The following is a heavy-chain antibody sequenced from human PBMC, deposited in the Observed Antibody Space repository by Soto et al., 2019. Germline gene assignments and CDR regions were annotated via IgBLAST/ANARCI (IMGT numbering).Heavy chain of an antibody. J-gene: IGHJ4*02. CDR1: GGSISSYY. CDR3: ARSIVVVPAAVYYFDY. CDR2: IYYSGST. D-gene: IGHD2-2*01. Sequence: PSETLSLTCTVSGGSISSYYWSWIRQPPGKGLEWIGYIYYSGSTNYNPSLKSRVTISVDTSKNQFSLKLSSVTAADTAVYYCARSIVVVPAAVYYFDYWGQGTLVTVSS. V-gene: IGHV4-59*01.